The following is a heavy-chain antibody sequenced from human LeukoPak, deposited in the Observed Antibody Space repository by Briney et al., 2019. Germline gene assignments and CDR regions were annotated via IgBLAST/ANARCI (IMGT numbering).Heavy chain of an antibody. J-gene: IGHJ4*02. Sequence: ASVKVSCKASGYTFTSYGISWVRQAPGQGLEWMGWISAYNGNTSYAQKLQGRVTMTTDTSTSTAYMELRSLRSDDTAVYYCARDSGCGGDCYTIDYWGQGTLVTVSS. CDR2: ISAYNGNT. D-gene: IGHD2-21*02. CDR3: ARDSGCGGDCYTIDY. CDR1: GYTFTSYG. V-gene: IGHV1-18*01.